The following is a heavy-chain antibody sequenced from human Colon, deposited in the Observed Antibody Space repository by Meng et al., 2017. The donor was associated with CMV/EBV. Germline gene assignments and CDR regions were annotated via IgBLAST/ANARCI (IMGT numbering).Heavy chain of an antibody. CDR2: INVKDGNT. V-gene: IGHV1-18*01. CDR1: GYTFNHYG. CDR3: ARSLGYCSSGTCYTNWFDP. D-gene: IGHD2-15*01. Sequence: QVQLVQSGAEVKKPGASVMVPCKASGYTFNHYGIAWVRQAPGQGLEWMGWINVKDGNTNYAENFQGRVTMTTDTSTSTAYLDLRSLRSDDTAVYFCARSLGYCSSGTCYTNWFDPWGQGTLVTVSS. J-gene: IGHJ5*02.